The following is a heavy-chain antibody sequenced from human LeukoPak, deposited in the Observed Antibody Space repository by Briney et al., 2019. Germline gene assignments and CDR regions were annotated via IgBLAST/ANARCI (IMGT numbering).Heavy chain of an antibody. CDR3: ARDLDYDSSGYYSDY. CDR1: GFTFSSYW. Sequence: GGSLRLSCAASGFTFSSYWMSWVRQAPGKGLEWVANIKQDGSEKYYVDSVKGRFTISRDNAKNSLYLQMNSLRAEDTAVYYCARDLDYDSSGYYSDYWGQGTLVTVSS. J-gene: IGHJ4*02. CDR2: IKQDGSEK. V-gene: IGHV3-7*01. D-gene: IGHD3-22*01.